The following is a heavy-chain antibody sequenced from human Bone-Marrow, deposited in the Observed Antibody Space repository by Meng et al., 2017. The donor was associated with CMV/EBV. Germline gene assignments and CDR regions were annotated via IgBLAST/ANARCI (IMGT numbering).Heavy chain of an antibody. CDR2: IYYSGST. Sequence: GSLRLSCTVSGGSISSSSYYWGWIRQPPGKGLEWIGSIYYSGSTYYNPSLKSRVTISVDTSKNQFSLKLSSVTAADTAVYYCARISGTYWGQGTMVNVSS. CDR3: ARISGTY. D-gene: IGHD3-10*01. CDR1: GGSISSSSYY. V-gene: IGHV4-39*07. J-gene: IGHJ4*03.